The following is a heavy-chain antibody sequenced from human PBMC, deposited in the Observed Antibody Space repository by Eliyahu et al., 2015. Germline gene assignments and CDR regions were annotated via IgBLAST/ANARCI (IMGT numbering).Heavy chain of an antibody. Sequence: QLQLQESGSGLVKTAETLSLTCAVSGGSISDGRSSWSWLRQPPGKGLEWIGYIYHSGSTYFNPSPKTRVTMSLDRSKNXVSLMMTSVSAADTAVYYCARATYSKXLXDDWGQGTLVTVSS. J-gene: IGHJ1*01. D-gene: IGHD4-11*01. CDR3: ARATYSKXLXDD. V-gene: IGHV4-30-2*01. CDR2: IYHSGST. CDR1: GGSISDGRSS.